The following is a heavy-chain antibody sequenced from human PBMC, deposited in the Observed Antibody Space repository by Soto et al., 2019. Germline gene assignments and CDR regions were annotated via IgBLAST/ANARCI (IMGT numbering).Heavy chain of an antibody. CDR2: VTGSGAGT. CDR3: GKDPNGDYVGAFDF. V-gene: IGHV3-23*01. D-gene: IGHD4-17*01. CDR1: GLSFTSYA. Sequence: EVQLLESGGGVVRPGGSLRLSCVASGLSFTSYAMTWVRQSPGKGLEWVASVTGSGAGTSYADSVRGRFTICRDNSKNTLYLQVDSLRAEDTAVYYCGKDPNGDYVGAFDFWGQGTMVTVSS. J-gene: IGHJ3*01.